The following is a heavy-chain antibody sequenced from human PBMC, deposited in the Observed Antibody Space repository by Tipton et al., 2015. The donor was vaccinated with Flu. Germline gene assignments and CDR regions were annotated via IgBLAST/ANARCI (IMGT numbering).Heavy chain of an antibody. Sequence: GLVKPSETLSLTCAVYGGSFSGYYWSWIRQPPGKGLEWIGEINHSGSTNYNPSLKSRVTISVDTSKNQFSLKLSSVTAADTAVYYCARGITIFGVVIFDYWGQGTLVPVSS. J-gene: IGHJ4*02. CDR1: GGSFSGYY. CDR2: INHSGST. V-gene: IGHV4-34*01. CDR3: ARGITIFGVVIFDY. D-gene: IGHD3-3*01.